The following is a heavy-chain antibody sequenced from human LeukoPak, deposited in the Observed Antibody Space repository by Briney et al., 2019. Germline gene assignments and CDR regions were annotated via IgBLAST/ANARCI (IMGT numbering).Heavy chain of an antibody. D-gene: IGHD3-22*01. J-gene: IGHJ4*02. Sequence: TSETLSLTCTVSGGSISSYYWSWIRQPPGKRLEWIASIYYSGNTYYSPSLMSRVTISVDTSKNQFSLNLRSVTAADTAVYYCARAPHFFDTTGSRYYFDYWGQGALVTVSS. CDR2: IYYSGNT. V-gene: IGHV4-59*12. CDR1: GGSISSYY. CDR3: ARAPHFFDTTGSRYYFDY.